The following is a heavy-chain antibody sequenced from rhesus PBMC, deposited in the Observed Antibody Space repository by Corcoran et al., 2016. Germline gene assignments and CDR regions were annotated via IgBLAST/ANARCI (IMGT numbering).Heavy chain of an antibody. Sequence: QVQLQESGPGLVKPSETLSLTCAVSGGSISGGYDWSWIRQPPGTGLEWSGYIYGSSGSTNDNPTLKNRVTIAKDTSKNQFSLKLSSVTAADTAVYYCARRVLTAPLLDYWGQGVLVTVSS. J-gene: IGHJ4*01. D-gene: IGHD2-15*01. CDR1: GGSISGGYD. CDR3: ARRVLTAPLLDY. V-gene: IGHV4-76*01. CDR2: IYGSSGST.